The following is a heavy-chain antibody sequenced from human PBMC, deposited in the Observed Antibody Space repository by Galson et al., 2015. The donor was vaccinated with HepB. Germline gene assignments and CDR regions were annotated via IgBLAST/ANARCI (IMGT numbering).Heavy chain of an antibody. D-gene: IGHD3-22*01. V-gene: IGHV1-58*02. Sequence: SVKVSCKASGITFSISAMQWVRQARGQGLEWIGWIVAGSGNTEYAHKFRDRITITRDKSTSTVYMELSSLRSEDSAVYYCAADHTYYDTADAFDLWGQGTVVTVSS. CDR3: AADHTYYDTADAFDL. CDR2: IVAGSGNT. J-gene: IGHJ3*01. CDR1: GITFSISA.